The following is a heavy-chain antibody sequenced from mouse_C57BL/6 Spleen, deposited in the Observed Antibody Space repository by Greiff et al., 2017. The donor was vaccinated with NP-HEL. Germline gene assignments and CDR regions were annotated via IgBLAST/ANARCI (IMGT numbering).Heavy chain of an antibody. CDR1: GYAFSSSW. J-gene: IGHJ2*01. CDR3: ARSYYGSSRYYFDY. Sequence: VKLVESGPELVKPGASVKISCKASGYAFSSSWMNWVKQRPGKGLEWIGRIYPGDGDTNYNGKFKGKATLTADKSSSTAYMQLSSLTSEDSAVYFCARSYYGSSRYYFDYWGQGTTLTVSS. V-gene: IGHV1-82*01. D-gene: IGHD1-1*01. CDR2: IYPGDGDT.